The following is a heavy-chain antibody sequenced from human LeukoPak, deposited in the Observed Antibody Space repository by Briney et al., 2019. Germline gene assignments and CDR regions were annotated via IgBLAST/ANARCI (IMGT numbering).Heavy chain of an antibody. CDR2: IIPIFGTA. Sequence: GSSVKVSCKASGGTFSSYAISWVRQAPGQGLERMGGIIPIFGTANYAQKFQGRVTITADESTSTAYMELSSLRSEDTAVYYCARDTGYSSSWSEGYFDYWGQGTLVTVSS. CDR1: GGTFSSYA. V-gene: IGHV1-69*01. J-gene: IGHJ4*02. D-gene: IGHD6-13*01. CDR3: ARDTGYSSSWSEGYFDY.